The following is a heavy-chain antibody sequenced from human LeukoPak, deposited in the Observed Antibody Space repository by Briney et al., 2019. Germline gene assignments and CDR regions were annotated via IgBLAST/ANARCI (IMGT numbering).Heavy chain of an antibody. CDR3: ARDGYNFAFDY. D-gene: IGHD5-24*01. Sequence: GGSLRLTCAASGFTFSSYSMQWGRQAPGKGLEWVAVISYDGSNKYYADSVKGRFTVSRDNSKNTLYLQINSLRAEDTAMFHCARDGYNFAFDYWGQGTLVTVSS. J-gene: IGHJ4*02. V-gene: IGHV3-30-3*01. CDR1: GFTFSSYS. CDR2: ISYDGSNK.